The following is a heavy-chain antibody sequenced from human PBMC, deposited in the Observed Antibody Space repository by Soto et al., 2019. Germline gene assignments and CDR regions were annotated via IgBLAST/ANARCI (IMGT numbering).Heavy chain of an antibody. J-gene: IGHJ4*02. V-gene: IGHV1-2*04. CDR2: INPNSGGT. D-gene: IGHD3-10*02. CDR3: ARDAGGLLRGSGVDYFDY. Sequence: ASVKVSCKASGYTFTGYYMHWVRQAPGQGLEWMGWINPNSGGTNYAQKFQGWVTMTRDTSISTAYMELSRLRSDDTAVYYCARDAGGLLRGSGVDYFDYWGQGTLVTVSS. CDR1: GYTFTGYY.